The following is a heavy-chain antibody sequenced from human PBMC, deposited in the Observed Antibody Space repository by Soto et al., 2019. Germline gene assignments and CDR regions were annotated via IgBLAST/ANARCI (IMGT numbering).Heavy chain of an antibody. CDR3: TTEYEWLTDYYYYYGMDV. CDR1: GFTFSNAW. D-gene: IGHD6-19*01. V-gene: IGHV3-15*01. Sequence: GGSLRLSCAASGFTFSNAWMSWVRQAPGKGLEWVGRIKSKTDGGTTDYAAPVKSRFTISRDDSKNTLYLQMNSLKTEDTAVYYCTTEYEWLTDYYYYYGMDVWGQGTTVTVSS. J-gene: IGHJ6*02. CDR2: IKSKTDGGTT.